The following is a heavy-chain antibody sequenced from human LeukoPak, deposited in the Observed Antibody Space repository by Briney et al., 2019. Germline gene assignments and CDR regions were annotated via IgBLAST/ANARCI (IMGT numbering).Heavy chain of an antibody. CDR1: GGSISSSSYY. D-gene: IGHD1-14*01. CDR2: IYYSGST. V-gene: IGHV4-39*07. J-gene: IGHJ2*01. Sequence: SETLSLTCTVSGGSISSSSYYWGWIRQPPGKGLEWIGSIYYSGSTYYNPSLKSRVTISVDTSKNQFSLKLSSVTAADTAVCYCARDLSEYWYFDLWGRGTLVTVSS. CDR3: ARDLSEYWYFDL.